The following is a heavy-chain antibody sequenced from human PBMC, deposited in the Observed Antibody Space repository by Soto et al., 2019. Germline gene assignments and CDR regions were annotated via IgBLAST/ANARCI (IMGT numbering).Heavy chain of an antibody. CDR1: GFTFRSSA. J-gene: IGHJ6*02. Sequence: SVKVSCKTSGFTFRSSAVQWVRQARGQRLEWIGWPVVGTGNTNYAQKFQQRVTISSDRSTDTVSMELSSLTSEDTAVYYCATGAYCSGGSCSDYYYYYYGMDLWGQGTTVTVSS. V-gene: IGHV1-58*01. CDR3: ATGAYCSGGSCSDYYYYYYGMDL. D-gene: IGHD2-15*01. CDR2: PVVGTGNT.